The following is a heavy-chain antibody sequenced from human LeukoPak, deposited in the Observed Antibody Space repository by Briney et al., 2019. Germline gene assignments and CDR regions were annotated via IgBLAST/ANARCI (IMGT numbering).Heavy chain of an antibody. V-gene: IGHV5-51*01. Sequence: GESLKISCKGSGYIFSNYWIGWVRQMPGEGLEWMGIIYSGDSDVRYSPSFQGQVTISVDRSINTAYLQWSSLKASDSAMYYCARRYYYDSSGYYLAHDAFDIWGQGTMVTVSS. J-gene: IGHJ3*02. CDR1: GYIFSNYW. CDR3: ARRYYYDSSGYYLAHDAFDI. CDR2: IYSGDSDV. D-gene: IGHD3-22*01.